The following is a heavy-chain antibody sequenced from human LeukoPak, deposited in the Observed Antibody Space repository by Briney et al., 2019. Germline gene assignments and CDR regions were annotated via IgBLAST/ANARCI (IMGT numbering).Heavy chain of an antibody. V-gene: IGHV5-51*01. Sequence: GESLKISCKGSGYTFTNYWIGLVRQMPGKGLEWMGIIYPRNSETVYSPSIQGQVTVSADTSISTAYLQWSSLTASDTAMYYCASHYQTSGFFGFDNWGQGTLVTVSS. CDR3: ASHYQTSGFFGFDN. J-gene: IGHJ4*02. D-gene: IGHD3-22*01. CDR2: IYPRNSET. CDR1: GYTFTNYW.